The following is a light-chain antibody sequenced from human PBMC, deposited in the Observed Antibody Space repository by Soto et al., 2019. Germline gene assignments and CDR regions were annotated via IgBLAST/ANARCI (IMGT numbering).Light chain of an antibody. CDR2: DAS. Sequence: EIMMTQSPATVSVSPGERATLSCRASQSIRTNVAWYQQKPGQALRLLIYDASTRATGLSSRFSGSGSGTEFTLTISSLQSEAVAIYYCQQYNDWPPLTFGGGTRLEI. V-gene: IGKV3-15*01. CDR3: QQYNDWPPLT. CDR1: QSIRTN. J-gene: IGKJ4*01.